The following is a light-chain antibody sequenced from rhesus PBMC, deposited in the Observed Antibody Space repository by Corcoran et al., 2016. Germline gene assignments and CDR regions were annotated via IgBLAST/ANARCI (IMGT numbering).Light chain of an antibody. CDR2: NTS. CDR1: QSVTSS. Sequence: EILMTQSPATLSLSPGERATLSCRASQSVTSSLAWYQQKLGQPSKLRSYNTSNRAPGIPDRFSGSGYGTDVTLTIISLEPEDAGIYYCQQDYAWPLTFGGGTKVELK. V-gene: IGKV3-35*01. CDR3: QQDYAWPLT. J-gene: IGKJ4*01.